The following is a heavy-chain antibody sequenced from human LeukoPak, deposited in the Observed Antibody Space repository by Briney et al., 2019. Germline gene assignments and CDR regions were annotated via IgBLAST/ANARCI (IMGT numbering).Heavy chain of an antibody. J-gene: IGHJ4*02. Sequence: ASVKVSCKASGYTFTGYYMHWVRQAPGQGLEWMGWINPNSGGTNYAQKFQGRVTMTRDTSISTAYMELSRLRSDDTAVYYCARVRRPGSCCSALVYWGQGTLVTVSS. V-gene: IGHV1-2*02. CDR3: ARVRRPGSCCSALVY. CDR1: GYTFTGYY. D-gene: IGHD2-15*01. CDR2: INPNSGGT.